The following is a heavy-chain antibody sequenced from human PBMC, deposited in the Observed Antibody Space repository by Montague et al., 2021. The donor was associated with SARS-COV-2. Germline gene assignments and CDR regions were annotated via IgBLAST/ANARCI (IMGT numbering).Heavy chain of an antibody. J-gene: IGHJ6*03. CDR2: INHGGST. CDR3: ARLRDGVVPSPILGVGPYYTYDYMDV. Sequence: SETLSLTCAVHGTSFSGYYWNWIRQPPGKGLEWIGEINHGGSTKYSPSLKSRLTISADTSKNQFSLKLTSVAAADTAVYYCARLRDGVVPSPILGVGPYYTYDYMDVWGRGTTGTVSS. V-gene: IGHV4-34*01. CDR1: GTSFSGYY. D-gene: IGHD3-3*01.